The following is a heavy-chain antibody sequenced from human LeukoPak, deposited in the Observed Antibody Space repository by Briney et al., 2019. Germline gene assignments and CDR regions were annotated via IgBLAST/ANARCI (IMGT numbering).Heavy chain of an antibody. Sequence: GGSLRLSCAASGFTFSNHEMNWVRQAPGKGPEWLSYISSSGGTIYYADSVKGRFTISRDNARNSLYLRMNSLRAEDTAVYYCARPYGGQGYWGQGTLVTVSS. J-gene: IGHJ4*02. D-gene: IGHD4-23*01. CDR2: ISSSGGTI. CDR1: GFTFSNHE. V-gene: IGHV3-48*03. CDR3: ARPYGGQGY.